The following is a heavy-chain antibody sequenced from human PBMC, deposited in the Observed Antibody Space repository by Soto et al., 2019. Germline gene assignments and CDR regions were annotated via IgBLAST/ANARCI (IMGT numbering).Heavy chain of an antibody. V-gene: IGHV1-69*13. CDR2: IIPIFGTA. J-gene: IGHJ4*02. CDR1: GGTFSSYA. CDR3: AREWPEQQLVFDY. D-gene: IGHD6-13*01. Sequence: RASVKVSCKASGGTFSSYAISWVRQAPGQGLEWMGGIIPIFGTANYAQKFQGRVTITADESTSTAYMELSSLRSEDTAVYYCAREWPEQQLVFDYWGQGTLVTVSS.